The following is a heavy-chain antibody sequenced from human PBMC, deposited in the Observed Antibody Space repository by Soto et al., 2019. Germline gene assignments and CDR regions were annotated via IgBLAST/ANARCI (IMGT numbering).Heavy chain of an antibody. Sequence: QVQLQETGPGLVKPSQTLSLTCTVSGGSISSGGYYWSWIRQHPGKGLEWIGYIYYSRSTYHNPSLKSRVTISVDTSKNQFSLKLTSVTAADTAVYYCARDLGVAIAARPGGWFDPWGQGTLVTVSS. CDR3: ARDLGVAIAARPGGWFDP. V-gene: IGHV4-31*03. CDR1: GGSISSGGYY. D-gene: IGHD6-6*01. J-gene: IGHJ5*02. CDR2: IYYSRST.